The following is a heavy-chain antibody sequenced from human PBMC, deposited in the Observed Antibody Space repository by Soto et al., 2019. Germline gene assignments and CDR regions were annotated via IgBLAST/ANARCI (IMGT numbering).Heavy chain of an antibody. J-gene: IGHJ6*02. D-gene: IGHD2-15*01. CDR2: IISIFGTA. V-gene: IGHV1-69*01. CDR3: ARSQGGSSSLDIYYYYYYGMDV. CDR1: GGTFSSYA. Sequence: QVQLVQSGAEVKKPGSSVKVSCKAPGGTFSSYAISWVRQAPGQGLEWMGGIISIFGTAKYAQKFQGRVTITADESTSTGYMEMSRLRSEDTAVYYCARSQGGSSSLDIYYYYYYGMDVWGQGTTVTVSS.